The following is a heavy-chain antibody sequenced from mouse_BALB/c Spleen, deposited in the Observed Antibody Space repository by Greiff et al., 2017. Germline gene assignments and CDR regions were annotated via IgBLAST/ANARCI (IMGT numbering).Heavy chain of an antibody. CDR3: NALGGNYFPFDY. CDR1: GFNIKDYY. J-gene: IGHJ2*01. CDR2: IDPENGDT. D-gene: IGHD2-1*01. V-gene: IGHV14-4*02. Sequence: EVQLQQSGAELVRSGASVKLSCTASGFNIKDYYMHWVKQRPEQGLEWIGWIDPENGDTEYAPKFQGKATMTADTSSNTAYLQLSSLTSEDTAVYYCNALGGNYFPFDYWGQGTTLTVSS.